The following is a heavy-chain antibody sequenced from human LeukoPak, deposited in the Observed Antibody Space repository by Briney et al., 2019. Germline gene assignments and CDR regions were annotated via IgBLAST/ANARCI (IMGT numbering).Heavy chain of an antibody. CDR2: INQDGSEK. CDR1: GFTFRSYW. J-gene: IGHJ4*02. V-gene: IGHV3-7*04. CDR3: ARDGTERD. Sequence: GGSLRLSCAASGFTFRSYWMSWVRQAPGKGLEWLADINQDGSEKYYVDSVKGRFTISRDNAKNSLYLQMNSLRAEDTAVYYCARDGTERDWGQGTLVTVSS. D-gene: IGHD6-13*01.